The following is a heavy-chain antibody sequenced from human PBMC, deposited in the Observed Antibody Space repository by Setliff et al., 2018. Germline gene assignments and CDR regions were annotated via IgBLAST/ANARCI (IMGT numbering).Heavy chain of an antibody. CDR3: AKNHLAGTPHVYFDY. CDR2: IWFDGSNK. D-gene: IGHD6-19*01. CDR1: GFTFSSYG. J-gene: IGHJ4*02. Sequence: LSLSCAASGFTFSSYGMHWVRQAPGKGLEWVAVIWFDGSNKYYADSLKGRFTISRDNSKNTLYLQMNSLRAEDTAVYYCAKNHLAGTPHVYFDYWGQGTLVTVSS. V-gene: IGHV3-33*06.